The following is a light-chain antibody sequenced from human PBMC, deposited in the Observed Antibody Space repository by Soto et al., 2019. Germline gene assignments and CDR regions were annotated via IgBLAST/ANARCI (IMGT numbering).Light chain of an antibody. CDR1: SSNIGSNT. CDR3: AAWDDSLNGYV. CDR2: SNN. V-gene: IGLV1-44*01. J-gene: IGLJ1*01. Sequence: VLTQPPSASGTPGQRVTISCSGSSSNIGSNTVNWYQQLPGTAPKLLIYSNNQRPSGVPDRFSGSKSGTSASLAISGLQSEGEADYYCAAWDDSLNGYVFGTGTKVT.